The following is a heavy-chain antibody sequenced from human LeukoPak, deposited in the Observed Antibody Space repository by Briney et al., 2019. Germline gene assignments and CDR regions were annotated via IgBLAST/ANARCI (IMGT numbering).Heavy chain of an antibody. CDR3: ARVSGITMIVVVPDDAFDI. D-gene: IGHD3-22*01. V-gene: IGHV4-39*07. CDR1: GGSISSSSYY. Sequence: PSETLSLTCTVSGGSISSSSYYWGWIRQPPGKGLEWIGTISYSGSTNYNPSLKSRLTISLDTSKNQFSLKLSSMTAADTAVYYCARVSGITMIVVVPDDAFDIWGQGTMVTVSS. CDR2: ISYSGST. J-gene: IGHJ3*02.